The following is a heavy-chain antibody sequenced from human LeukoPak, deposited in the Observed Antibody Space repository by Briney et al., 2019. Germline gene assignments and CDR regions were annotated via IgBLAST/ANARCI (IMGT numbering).Heavy chain of an antibody. CDR2: IKSKTDGGTT. Sequence: GGSLRLSCAASAFTISSSWMTWVRQAPGKGLEWVGRIKSKTDGGTTDYAAPVKGRFTISRDDSKNTLYLQINSLKTEDTAVYYCTTQPITVTTRIFYLDYWGQGTLVTVSS. D-gene: IGHD4-17*01. J-gene: IGHJ4*02. V-gene: IGHV3-15*05. CDR1: AFTISSSW. CDR3: TTQPITVTTRIFYLDY.